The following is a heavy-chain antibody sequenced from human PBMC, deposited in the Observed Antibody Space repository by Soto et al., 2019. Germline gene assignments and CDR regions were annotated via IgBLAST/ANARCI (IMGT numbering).Heavy chain of an antibody. V-gene: IGHV1-2*02. CDR3: ARSGSYYFAFPWYYYGMDV. D-gene: IGHD1-26*01. Sequence: ASVKVSFKASGYTFTGYYMHWVRQAPGQGLEWMGWINPNSGGTNYAQKFQGRVTMTRDTSISTAYMELSRLRSDDTAVYYCARSGSYYFAFPWYYYGMDVWGQGTTVTVSS. CDR2: INPNSGGT. CDR1: GYTFTGYY. J-gene: IGHJ6*02.